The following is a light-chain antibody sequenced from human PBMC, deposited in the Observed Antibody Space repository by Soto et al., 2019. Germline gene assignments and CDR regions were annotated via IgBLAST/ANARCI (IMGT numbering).Light chain of an antibody. V-gene: IGKV3-20*01. J-gene: IGKJ3*01. Sequence: IVLTQSPGTLSLSPGERVTLSCGASQSVTNNFSAWYQQKPGQAPGLLIYGASTRATGFPDRCSGSGSGTDYPLTISIRGPGDFAVYYWQQYGTPLFTFGPGTKVDIK. CDR2: GAS. CDR3: QQYGTPLFT. CDR1: QSVTNNF.